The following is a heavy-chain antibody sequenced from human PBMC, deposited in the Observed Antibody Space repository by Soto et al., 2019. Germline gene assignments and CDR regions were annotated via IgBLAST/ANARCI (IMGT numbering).Heavy chain of an antibody. CDR3: ARSNGIAAAGPPFDY. CDR2: ISTYNGDT. Sequence: ASVKVSCKASGYTFTSYCISWVRQAPGQGLEWMGWISTYNGDTHYTEKLQDRVTMTRDTSTSTAYMELRSLRSDDTAVYYCARSNGIAAAGPPFDYWGQGTLVTVPQ. CDR1: GYTFTSYC. J-gene: IGHJ4*02. D-gene: IGHD6-13*01. V-gene: IGHV1-18*01.